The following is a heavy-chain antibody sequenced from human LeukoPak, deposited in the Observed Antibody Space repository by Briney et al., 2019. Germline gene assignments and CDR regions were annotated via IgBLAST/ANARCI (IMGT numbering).Heavy chain of an antibody. CDR2: IIPIFGTA. D-gene: IGHD3-3*01. CDR1: GGTFSSYA. V-gene: IGHV1-69*05. CDR3: ATRSGGDYDFWSGPVLSYYYYMDV. J-gene: IGHJ6*03. Sequence: ASVKVSCKASGGTFSSYAISWVRQAPGQGLEWMGGIIPIFGTANYAQKLQGRVMITTDESTSTAYMELSSLRSEDTAVYYCATRSGGDYDFWSGPVLSYYYYMDVWGKGTTVTVSS.